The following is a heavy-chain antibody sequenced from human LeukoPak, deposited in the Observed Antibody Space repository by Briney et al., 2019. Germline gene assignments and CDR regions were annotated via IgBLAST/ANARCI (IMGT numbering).Heavy chain of an antibody. CDR2: IYPGDSDT. J-gene: IGHJ5*02. V-gene: IGHV5-51*01. CDR1: GYSFTSYW. CDR3: ARQVEEQWLINWFDP. Sequence: GESLKISCKGSGYSFTSYWIGWVRQMPGKGLEWMGIIYPGDSDTRYSPSFQGQVTISADKSISTAYLQWSSLKASDTAMYYCARQVEEQWLINWFDPWGQGTLVTVSP. D-gene: IGHD6-19*01.